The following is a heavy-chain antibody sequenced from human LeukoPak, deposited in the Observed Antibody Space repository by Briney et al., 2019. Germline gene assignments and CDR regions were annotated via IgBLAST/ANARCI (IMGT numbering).Heavy chain of an antibody. J-gene: IGHJ4*02. V-gene: IGHV3-73*01. CDR2: IRSKANSYAT. D-gene: IGHD5-12*01. CDR3: TGGLHSDY. Sequence: GGSLRLSCAASGFTFSGSAMHLVRQASGKGLEWVGRIRSKANSYATAYAASVKGRFTISRDDSKNTAYLQMNSLKTEDTAVYYCTGGLHSDYWGQGTLVTVSS. CDR1: GFTFSGSA.